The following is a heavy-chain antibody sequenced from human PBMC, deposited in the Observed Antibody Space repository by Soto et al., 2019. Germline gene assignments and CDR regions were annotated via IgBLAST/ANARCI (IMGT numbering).Heavy chain of an antibody. D-gene: IGHD3-22*01. Sequence: EVQLVESGGGLVEPGGYLILSCAASGFTFANAWMNWVRQAPGKGLEWVGRVKSKANGETQDYAAPVKGRFTISRDDSKSTLYLQMNSLQTEDTAVYFCTTAGTWYYYDASGVFLYEYWGQGALVTVSS. V-gene: IGHV3-15*07. CDR3: TTAGTWYYYDASGVFLYEY. CDR2: VKSKANGETQ. J-gene: IGHJ4*02. CDR1: GFTFANAW.